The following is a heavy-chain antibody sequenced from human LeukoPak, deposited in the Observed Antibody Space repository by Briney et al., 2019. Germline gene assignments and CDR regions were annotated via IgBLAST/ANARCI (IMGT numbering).Heavy chain of an antibody. CDR3: ARDGWFGELDKDHFDY. D-gene: IGHD3-10*01. V-gene: IGHV3-11*06. J-gene: IGHJ4*02. Sequence: GGSLRLSCAASGFTFSYYHMSWIRQAPGKGLEWVSYISLSSTYTNYADSVKGRFTISRDNAKNLLYLQMNSLRAEDTAVYYCARDGWFGELDKDHFDYWGQGTLVTVSS. CDR2: ISLSSTYT. CDR1: GFTFSYYH.